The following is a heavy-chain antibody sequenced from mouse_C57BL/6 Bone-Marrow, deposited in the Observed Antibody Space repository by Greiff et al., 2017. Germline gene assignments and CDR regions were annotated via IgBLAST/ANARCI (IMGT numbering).Heavy chain of an antibody. Sequence: VQLQQPGAELVRPGTSVKLSCKASGYTFTSYWMHWVKQRPGQSLEWIGMIDPSDSYTNYNQKFKGKATLTVDTSSSTAYRQLSSLAAEDASVYYSARDGSSYAFDYWGQGTTRTVSS. V-gene: IGHV1-59*01. J-gene: IGHJ2*01. CDR2: IDPSDSYT. D-gene: IGHD1-1*01. CDR3: ARDGSSYAFDY. CDR1: GYTFTSYW.